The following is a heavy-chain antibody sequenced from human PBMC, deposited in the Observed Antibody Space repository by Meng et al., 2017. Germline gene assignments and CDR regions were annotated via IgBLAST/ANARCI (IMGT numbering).Heavy chain of an antibody. CDR2: IKQDGSEK. Sequence: GESLKISCAASGFTFSGYWMGWVRQAPGKGLEWVANIKQDGSEKYYVDSVKGRFTISRDNAKNSLYLQMNSLRAEDTAVYYCARGRKDYDILTGYYTKFDYWGQGTLVTVSS. CDR3: ARGRKDYDILTGYYTKFDY. J-gene: IGHJ4*02. CDR1: GFTFSGYW. V-gene: IGHV3-7*01. D-gene: IGHD3-9*01.